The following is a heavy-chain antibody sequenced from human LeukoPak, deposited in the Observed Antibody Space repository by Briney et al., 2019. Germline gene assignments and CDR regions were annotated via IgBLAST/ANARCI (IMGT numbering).Heavy chain of an antibody. Sequence: ASVKVSCKASGYSFTRYVISWVRQAPGQGLEWMGWISAYNGNTKSAQNFQDKVTMTTDTSTRTAYMELRSLRSDDTAVYYCARGLIASRLVDHYMDVWGKGTTVTVSS. J-gene: IGHJ6*03. D-gene: IGHD2-8*01. V-gene: IGHV1-18*01. CDR1: GYSFTRYV. CDR3: ARGLIASRLVDHYMDV. CDR2: ISAYNGNT.